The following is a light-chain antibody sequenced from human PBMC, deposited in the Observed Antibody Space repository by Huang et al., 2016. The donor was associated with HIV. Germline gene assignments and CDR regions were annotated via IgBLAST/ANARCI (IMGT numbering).Light chain of an antibody. Sequence: EIVLTQSPATLSLSAGERATLSCRASQSVSSYLAWYQQRPGQAPRLLISGAADRATGIPTRFSGSGSGTDFTLTISSLEPEDNGVYYCQQRSNWPLTFGGGTKVEIK. J-gene: IGKJ4*01. CDR3: QQRSNWPLT. CDR1: QSVSSY. CDR2: GAA. V-gene: IGKV3-11*01.